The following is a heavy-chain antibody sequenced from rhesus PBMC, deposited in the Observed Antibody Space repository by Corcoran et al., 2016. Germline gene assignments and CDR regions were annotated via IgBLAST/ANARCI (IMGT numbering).Heavy chain of an antibody. Sequence: QVQLVQSGAEVKQPGASVKVSCKASGYTFTSYGMNWVRQAHGQRLEWMGWINTDTGNPTYAQGFKERFTCSMDTSISTAYLQISSRKAEDTAVYYCARYAAAAGIDYWGQGVLGTVSS. CDR2: INTDTGNP. D-gene: IGHD6-25*01. J-gene: IGHJ4*01. V-gene: IGHV7-114*01. CDR1: GYTFTSYG. CDR3: ARYAAAAGIDY.